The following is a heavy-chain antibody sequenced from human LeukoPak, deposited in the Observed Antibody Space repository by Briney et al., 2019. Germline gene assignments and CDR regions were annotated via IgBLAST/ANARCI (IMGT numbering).Heavy chain of an antibody. V-gene: IGHV4-61*02. D-gene: IGHD3-22*01. CDR1: GGSISSGSYY. CDR3: ARAARNDYYDSSGYYGGILYYFDY. Sequence: SQTLSLTYTVSGGSISSGSYYWSWIRQPAGKGLEWIGRIYTSGSTNYNPSLKSRVTISVDTSKNQFSLKLSSVTAADTAVYYCARAARNDYYDSSGYYGGILYYFDYWGQGTLVTVSS. CDR2: IYTSGST. J-gene: IGHJ4*02.